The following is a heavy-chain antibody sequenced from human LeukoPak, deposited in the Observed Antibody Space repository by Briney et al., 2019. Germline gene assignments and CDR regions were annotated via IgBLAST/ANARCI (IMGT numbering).Heavy chain of an antibody. CDR3: ARGFGGSSPSGMDV. J-gene: IGHJ6*02. V-gene: IGHV3-66*01. CDR2: IYSGGST. CDR1: GFTVSSNY. D-gene: IGHD1-26*01. Sequence: GGSLRLSCAASGFTVSSNYMSWVRQAPGKGLEWVSVIYSGGSTYYADSVKGRFTISRDNSKNTLYLQMNSLRAEDTAVYYCARGFGGSSPSGMDVWGQGTTVTVSS.